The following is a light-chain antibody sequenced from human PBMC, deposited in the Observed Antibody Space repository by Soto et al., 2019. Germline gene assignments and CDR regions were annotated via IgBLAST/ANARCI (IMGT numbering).Light chain of an antibody. CDR3: HQRGNWPLT. CDR1: QNVGSF. CDR2: DAS. V-gene: IGKV3-11*01. Sequence: EIVLTQSPATLSLSPGERATLSCRASQNVGSFLAWYQQKPGQAPGLLIYDASKRATGIPARFSGSGSETDFTLTISSLESEDFAVYYCHQRGNWPLTFGGGTKVEIK. J-gene: IGKJ4*01.